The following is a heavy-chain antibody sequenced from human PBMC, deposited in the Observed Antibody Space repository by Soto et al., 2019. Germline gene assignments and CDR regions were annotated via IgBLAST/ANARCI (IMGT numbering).Heavy chain of an antibody. V-gene: IGHV3-23*01. CDR1: GFTFGTYA. D-gene: IGHD5-12*01. J-gene: IGHJ4*02. Sequence: GGSLRLSCAASGFTFGTYAMSWVRQAPGKGLDWVSTISGGGGSTYYADSVKGRFTISRDNSKSTLYLQMNSLRAEDTAVYYCAKYSEYSGYDGTYFDYWGQGSLVTVSS. CDR3: AKYSEYSGYDGTYFDY. CDR2: ISGGGGST.